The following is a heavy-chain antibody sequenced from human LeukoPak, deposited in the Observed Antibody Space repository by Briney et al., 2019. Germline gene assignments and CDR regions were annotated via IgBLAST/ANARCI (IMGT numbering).Heavy chain of an antibody. CDR2: INHSGST. CDR1: GGSFSGYY. CDR3: AGEGSSGNRYYFDY. Sequence: PSETLSLTCAVYGGSFSGYYWSWIRQPPGKGLEWIGEINHSGSTNYNPSLKSRVTISVDTSKNQFSLKLSSVTAADTAVYYCAGEGSSGNRYYFDYWGQGTLVTVSS. J-gene: IGHJ4*02. V-gene: IGHV4-34*01. D-gene: IGHD3-22*01.